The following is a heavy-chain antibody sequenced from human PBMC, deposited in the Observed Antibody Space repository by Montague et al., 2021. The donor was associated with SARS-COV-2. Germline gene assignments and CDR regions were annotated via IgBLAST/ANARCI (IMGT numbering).Heavy chain of an antibody. CDR3: VRQPGQWLPREWFWFDP. V-gene: IGHV4-39*01. J-gene: IGHJ5*02. Sequence: SETLSLTCTVSGGFISSTSYYWGWIRQPPGKGLEWIGSIYYSGSTYYNPSLKSRVTISVDTSKNQFSLKLSSVTAADTAVYYCVRQPGQWLPREWFWFDPWGQGTLVTVSS. CDR2: IYYSGST. D-gene: IGHD6-19*01. CDR1: GGFISSTSYY.